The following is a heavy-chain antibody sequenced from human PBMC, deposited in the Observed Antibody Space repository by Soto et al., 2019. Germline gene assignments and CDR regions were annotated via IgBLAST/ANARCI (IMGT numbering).Heavy chain of an antibody. J-gene: IGHJ4*02. Sequence: EVQLVESGGGLIQPGGSLRLSCAVSGFTVSNNYMSWVRQAPGKGLEGVSVIYSGGYTAYGDSVKGRFTISRDNSKNTPYLQINTGRAAGTAVVYWSTEPGGGGYWGQGTLVTVSS. CDR1: GFTVSNNY. V-gene: IGHV3-53*01. D-gene: IGHD1-26*01. CDR2: IYSGGYT. CDR3: STEPGGGGY.